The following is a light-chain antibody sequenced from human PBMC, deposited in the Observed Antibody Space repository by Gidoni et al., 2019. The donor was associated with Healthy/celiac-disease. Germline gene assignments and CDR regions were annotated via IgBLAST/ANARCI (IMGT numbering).Light chain of an antibody. CDR3: QQYGSSPLFT. V-gene: IGKV3-20*01. CDR1: QSVSSSY. CDR2: GAS. J-gene: IGKJ3*01. Sequence: DIVLTQSPRTLSLSPGERATISCRTSQSVSSSYLTWYQQKPGQAPRLLIYGASSRATGIPDRFSGSGSGTDFTLTISRLEPEDFAVYYCQQYGSSPLFTFGPGTKVEIK.